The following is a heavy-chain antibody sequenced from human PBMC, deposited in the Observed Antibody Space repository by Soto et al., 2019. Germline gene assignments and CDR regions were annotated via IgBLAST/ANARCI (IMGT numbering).Heavy chain of an antibody. J-gene: IGHJ5*02. CDR3: PRDASRYCSSTSCYTFFDD. V-gene: IGHV3-30-3*01. Sequence: PGGSLRLSCAASGFTFSSYAMHWVRQAPGKGLEWVAVISHDGNNKYYADSVKGRFTISRDNSKNTLYLQMNSLRPEDTAVYYCPRDASRYCSSTSCYTFFDDWGQGTLVTVSS. D-gene: IGHD2-2*02. CDR2: ISHDGNNK. CDR1: GFTFSSYA.